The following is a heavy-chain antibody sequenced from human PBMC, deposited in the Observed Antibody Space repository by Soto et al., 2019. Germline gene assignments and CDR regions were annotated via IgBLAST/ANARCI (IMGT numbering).Heavy chain of an antibody. CDR3: ERATLYFCSLFRSGSFDP. D-gene: IGHD3-9*01. CDR2: INAGNGNT. Sequence: ASVKVSCKASGYTFTSYAMHWVRQAPGQRLEWMGWINAGNGNTKYSQKFQGRVTITRDTSSSTAYMELRSLRSEDTAVYYCERATLYFCSLFRSGSFDPWGQGXLVTVYS. V-gene: IGHV1-3*01. CDR1: GYTFTSYA. J-gene: IGHJ5*02.